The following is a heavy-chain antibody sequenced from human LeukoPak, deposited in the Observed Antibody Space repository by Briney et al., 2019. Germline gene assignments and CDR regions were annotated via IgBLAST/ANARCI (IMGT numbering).Heavy chain of an antibody. CDR3: ARAPGGYYYGSGSYYLSHYYGMDV. D-gene: IGHD3-10*01. V-gene: IGHV1-69*04. CDR1: GGTFSSYA. CDR2: IIPILGIA. J-gene: IGHJ6*02. Sequence: SVKVSCKASGGTFSSYAISWVRQAPGQGLEWMGRIIPILGIANYAQKFQGRVTITADKSTSTAYMELSSLRSEDTAVYYCARAPGGYYYGSGSYYLSHYYGMDVWGQGTTVTVSS.